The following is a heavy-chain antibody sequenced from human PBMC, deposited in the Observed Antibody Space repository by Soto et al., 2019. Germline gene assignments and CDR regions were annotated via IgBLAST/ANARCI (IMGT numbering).Heavy chain of an antibody. CDR1: GGSMREYY. Sequence: QVQLQESGPGLLKPSETLSLTCTVSGGSMREYYWSWIRQPPGKGLEWIGYIYYSGSTDYNPSLNSRVTMSVDTSKNEFSLRLTSLTAADSAVYYCARQSRITIYEGWCDAWGQGTLVFVSS. CDR2: IYYSGST. V-gene: IGHV4-59*08. CDR3: ARQSRITIYEGWCDA. J-gene: IGHJ5*02. D-gene: IGHD3-3*01.